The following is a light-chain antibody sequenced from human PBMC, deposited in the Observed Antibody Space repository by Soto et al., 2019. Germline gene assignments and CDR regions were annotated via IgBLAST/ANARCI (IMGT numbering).Light chain of an antibody. J-gene: IGLJ2*01. Sequence: QSVLTQPASVSGSPGQSITISCTGTNSDIGGYKYVSWYQQHPGKAPKLMISEVSNRPSGVSHRFSGSKSGNTASLTISGLQAEDEADYYCSSYTSTSSLVLFGGGTKVTVL. V-gene: IGLV2-14*01. CDR3: SSYTSTSSLVL. CDR2: EVS. CDR1: NSDIGGYKY.